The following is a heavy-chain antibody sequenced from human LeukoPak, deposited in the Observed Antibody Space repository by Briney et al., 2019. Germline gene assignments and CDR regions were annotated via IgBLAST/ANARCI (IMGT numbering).Heavy chain of an antibody. CDR2: IIPIFGTA. D-gene: IGHD5-24*01. J-gene: IGHJ5*02. Sequence: SVKVSCKASGGTFSSYAISWVRQAPGQGLEWMGRIIPIFGTANYAQKFQGRVTITTDESTSTACMELSSLRSEGTAVYYCARDLTDRDGYNSNWFDPWGQGTLVTVSS. CDR3: ARDLTDRDGYNSNWFDP. V-gene: IGHV1-69*05. CDR1: GGTFSSYA.